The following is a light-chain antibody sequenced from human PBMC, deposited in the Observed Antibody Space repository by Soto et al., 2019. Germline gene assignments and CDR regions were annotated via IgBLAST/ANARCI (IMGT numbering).Light chain of an antibody. CDR1: RSYNF. CDR2: EGT. Sequence: QSALTQPASVSGSPGQSITISCTGSRSYNFVSWYQKHPGKAPKLIIYEGTKRPSGLSSRFSGSQSGNTASLTISGLQAEDEADYYCCSYASSSSVLFGGGTKLTVL. CDR3: CSYASSSSVL. J-gene: IGLJ2*01. V-gene: IGLV2-23*01.